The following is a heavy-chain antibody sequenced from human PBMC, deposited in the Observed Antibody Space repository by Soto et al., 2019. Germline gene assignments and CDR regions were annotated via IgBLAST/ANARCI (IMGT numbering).Heavy chain of an antibody. V-gene: IGHV4-59*08. CDR2: IYYSGST. CDR1: GGSIGSYY. CDR3: ARGGWRQIDY. D-gene: IGHD3-3*01. Sequence: QVQLQESGPGLVKPSETLSLTCSVSGGSIGSYYWSWIRPPPGKGLEWIGYIYYSGSTNYNPSLKSRVTISVDTSKNQFSLKLSSGTAADTAVYYCARGGWRQIDYWGQGTLVTVSS. J-gene: IGHJ4*02.